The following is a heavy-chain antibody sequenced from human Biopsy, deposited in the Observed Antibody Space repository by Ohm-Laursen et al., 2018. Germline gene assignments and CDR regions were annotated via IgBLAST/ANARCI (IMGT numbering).Heavy chain of an antibody. CDR2: SIPLFNTA. D-gene: IGHD3-22*01. V-gene: IGHV1-24*01. J-gene: IGHJ4*02. CDR1: GYTLTELS. CDR3: ARGPRGLVVITTTALYFDY. Sequence: GASVKVSCKVSGYTLTELSMHWVRQAPGKGLEWVGSSIPLFNTANYADKFQGRVTLTADKSTTTAYMELSSLTFDDSAVYYCARGPRGLVVITTTALYFDYWGQGNLVTASS.